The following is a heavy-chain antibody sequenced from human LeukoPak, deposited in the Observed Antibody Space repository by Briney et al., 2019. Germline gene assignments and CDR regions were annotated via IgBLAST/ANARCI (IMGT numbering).Heavy chain of an antibody. V-gene: IGHV3-21*01. CDR2: ISSSSSYI. J-gene: IGHJ4*02. CDR1: GFTFSSYS. CDR3: AREPPLTTGTSRFDY. Sequence: GGSLRLSCAASGFTFSSYSMNWVRQAHGEVLGWDSSISSSSSYIYYADSVKGRFTISRDNAKNSLYLQMNSLRAEDTAVYYCAREPPLTTGTSRFDYWGQGTLVTVSS. D-gene: IGHD1-1*01.